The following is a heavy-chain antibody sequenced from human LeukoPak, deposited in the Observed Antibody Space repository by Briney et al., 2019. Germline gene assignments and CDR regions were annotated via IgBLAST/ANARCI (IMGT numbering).Heavy chain of an antibody. J-gene: IGHJ4*02. CDR1: GYTFTSYD. D-gene: IGHD1-26*01. CDR2: MNPNSGNT. Sequence: ASVKVSCKASGYTFTSYDINWVRQATGQGLEWMGWMNPNSGNTGYAQKFQGRVTITADKSTSTAYMELSSLRSEDTAVYYCARGRYSGSSTTEYYFDYWGQGTLVTVSS. V-gene: IGHV1-8*01. CDR3: ARGRYSGSSTTEYYFDY.